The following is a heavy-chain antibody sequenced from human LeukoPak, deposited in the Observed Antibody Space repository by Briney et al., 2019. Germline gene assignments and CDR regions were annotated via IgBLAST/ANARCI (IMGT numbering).Heavy chain of an antibody. CDR2: IKQDGSEK. CDR1: GFTFSSYW. J-gene: IGHJ3*02. V-gene: IGHV3-7*01. CDR3: ARGTTMIVVVGRDAFDI. D-gene: IGHD3-22*01. Sequence: GGSLRLSCAASGFTFSSYWMSWVRQAPGKGLEWVANIKQDGSEKYYVDSVKGRFTISRDNAKNSLCLQMNSLRAEDTAVYYCARGTTMIVVVGRDAFDIWGQGTMVTVSS.